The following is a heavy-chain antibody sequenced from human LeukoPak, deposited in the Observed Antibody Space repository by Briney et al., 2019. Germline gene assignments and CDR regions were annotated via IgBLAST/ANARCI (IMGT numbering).Heavy chain of an antibody. J-gene: IGHJ4*02. CDR3: ARAFYDYGDYELDY. V-gene: IGHV1-18*01. D-gene: IGHD4-17*01. CDR1: GYTFTSYG. CDR2: ISAYNGNT. Sequence: GASVKVSCKASGYTFTSYGISWVRQAPGQGLEWMGRISAYNGNTNYAQKLQGRVTMTTDTSTSTAYMELRSLRSDDTAVYYCARAFYDYGDYELDYWGQGTLVTVSS.